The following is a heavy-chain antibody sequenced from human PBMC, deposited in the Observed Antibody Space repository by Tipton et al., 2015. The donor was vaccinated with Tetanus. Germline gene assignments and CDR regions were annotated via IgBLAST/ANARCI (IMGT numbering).Heavy chain of an antibody. D-gene: IGHD1-7*01. V-gene: IGHV1-69*06. CDR2: ILPIYGAA. CDR3: ARGHSPLYNWNFGYFDF. J-gene: IGHJ4*02. CDR1: GGTFSNYA. Sequence: QLVQSGAEVKEPGSSVRVSCKASGGTFSNYAINWLRQAPVQGLEWMGGILPIYGAANYAQKFQGRVTMTADNSMGTAYMDLSSVTSEDTAVYFCARGHSPLYNWNFGYFDFWGKGTLVTV.